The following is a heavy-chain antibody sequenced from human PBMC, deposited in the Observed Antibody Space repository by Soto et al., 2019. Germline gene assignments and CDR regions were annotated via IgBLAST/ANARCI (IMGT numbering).Heavy chain of an antibody. V-gene: IGHV1-69*02. D-gene: IGHD4-17*01. J-gene: IGHJ4*02. CDR2: IIPILGIV. CDR3: ARSRNDYGYGVDY. CDR1: GGTFSSYT. Sequence: QVQLVQSGAEVKKPGSSVKVSCKASGGTFSSYTISWVRQAPGQGLEWMGRIIPILGIVNYAQKFQGRVTITADKSTSTAYMELFSLRSDDTAVYYCARSRNDYGYGVDYWGQGTLVTVSS.